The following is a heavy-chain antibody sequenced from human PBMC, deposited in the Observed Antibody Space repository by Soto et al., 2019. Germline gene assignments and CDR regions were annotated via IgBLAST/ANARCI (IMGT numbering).Heavy chain of an antibody. CDR3: AVEGYDFWSGYYMGLGAFDI. Sequence: QVQLVQSGAEVKKPGASVKVSCKASGYTFTSYAMHWVRQAPGQRLEWMGWINAGNGNTKYSQKFRGRVTITRDTSASTAYMELSSLRSEDTAVYYCAVEGYDFWSGYYMGLGAFDIWGQGTMVTVSS. CDR1: GYTFTSYA. CDR2: INAGNGNT. D-gene: IGHD3-3*01. V-gene: IGHV1-3*01. J-gene: IGHJ3*02.